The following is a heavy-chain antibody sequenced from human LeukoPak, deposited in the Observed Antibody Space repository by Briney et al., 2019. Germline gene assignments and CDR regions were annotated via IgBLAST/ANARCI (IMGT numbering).Heavy chain of an antibody. CDR3: AREEQQLGYSINPYYMDV. V-gene: IGHV1-2*02. D-gene: IGHD6-13*01. Sequence: ASVKVSCKASGYTFTCYYMHWVRQAPGQGLEWMGWINPNSGGTNYAQKFQGRVTMTRDTSISTAYMELSRLRSDDTAVYYCAREEQQLGYSINPYYMDVWGKGTTVTVSS. CDR1: GYTFTCYY. J-gene: IGHJ6*03. CDR2: INPNSGGT.